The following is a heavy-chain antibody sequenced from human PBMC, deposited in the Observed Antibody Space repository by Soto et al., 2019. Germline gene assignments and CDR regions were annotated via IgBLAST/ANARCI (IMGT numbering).Heavy chain of an antibody. Sequence: EVQLVESGGGLVQPGTSLRLSCAASGFTFSSYSMNWVRRAPGKGLEWVSFISVSGSIKYYADSVRGRFTISRDNAKNSLFLEMNSLTDEDSAVYYCARDQFHYVPNHPYYFDFWGQGTLVAVSS. CDR1: GFTFSSYS. D-gene: IGHD3-10*02. CDR3: ARDQFHYVPNHPYYFDF. V-gene: IGHV3-48*02. J-gene: IGHJ4*01. CDR2: ISVSGSIK.